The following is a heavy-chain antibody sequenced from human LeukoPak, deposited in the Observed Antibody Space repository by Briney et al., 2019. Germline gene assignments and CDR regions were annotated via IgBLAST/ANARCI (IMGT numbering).Heavy chain of an antibody. CDR2: IYYSGST. Sequence: SETLSLTCTVSGGSISSYYWSWIRQPPGKGLEWIGYIYYSGSTNYNPSLKSRVTISVDTSKNQFSLKLSSVTAADTAVYCCAREYGDYSNWYFDLWGRGTLVTVSS. CDR1: GGSISSYY. V-gene: IGHV4-59*01. CDR3: AREYGDYSNWYFDL. J-gene: IGHJ2*01. D-gene: IGHD4-17*01.